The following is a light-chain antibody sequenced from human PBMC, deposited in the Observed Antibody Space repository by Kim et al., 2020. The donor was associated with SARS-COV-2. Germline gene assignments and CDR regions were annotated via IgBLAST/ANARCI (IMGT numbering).Light chain of an antibody. CDR3: QQSYISPFT. CDR1: QSISSH. CDR2: AAS. Sequence: DSEGDRVTINCRTSQSISSHLNWYHQRPGRAPKLLISAASTLQGGVQSRFSGSGSETDFTLTISSLQPEDFATYFCQQSYISPFTFGPGTKVDIK. V-gene: IGKV1-39*01. J-gene: IGKJ3*01.